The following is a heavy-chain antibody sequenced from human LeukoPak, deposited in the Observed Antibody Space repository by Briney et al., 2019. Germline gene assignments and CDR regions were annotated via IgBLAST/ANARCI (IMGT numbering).Heavy chain of an antibody. J-gene: IGHJ4*02. V-gene: IGHV3-23*01. Sequence: GGSLRLSCAASGFTFSNYAMAWVRQAPGKGLEWVSAVSGSGGSTYYADSVKGRFTISRDNSKNTLYLQMNSLRAEDTAVYYCAKDWVIAAAPHWGQGTLVTVSS. CDR3: AKDWVIAAAPH. CDR1: GFTFSNYA. CDR2: VSGSGGST. D-gene: IGHD6-13*01.